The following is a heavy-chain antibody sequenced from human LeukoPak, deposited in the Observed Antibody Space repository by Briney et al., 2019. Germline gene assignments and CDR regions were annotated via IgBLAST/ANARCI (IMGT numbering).Heavy chain of an antibody. CDR1: GGTFSSYA. CDR2: IIPIFGTA. Sequence: GASVKVPCKASGGTFSSYAISWVRQAPGQGLEWMGRIIPIFGTANYAQKFQGRVTITTDESTSTAYMELSSLRSEDTAVYYCAISYYYDSSGYLVDYWGQGTLVTVSS. D-gene: IGHD3-22*01. V-gene: IGHV1-69*05. J-gene: IGHJ4*02. CDR3: AISYYYDSSGYLVDY.